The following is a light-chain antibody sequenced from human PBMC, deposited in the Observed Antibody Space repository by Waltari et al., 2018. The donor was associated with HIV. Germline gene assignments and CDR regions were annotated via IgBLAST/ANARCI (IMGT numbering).Light chain of an antibody. Sequence: EVVLTQSPATLSLSPGERATLSCRASQSVSAYLAWYQQKPGQAPRLLIYDASNRATGIPARFSGSGSGTDFTLTISSLEPEDFAVYYCQQRSNWRRSGLTFGGGTKVEIK. CDR1: QSVSAY. J-gene: IGKJ4*01. CDR3: QQRSNWRRSGLT. CDR2: DAS. V-gene: IGKV3-11*01.